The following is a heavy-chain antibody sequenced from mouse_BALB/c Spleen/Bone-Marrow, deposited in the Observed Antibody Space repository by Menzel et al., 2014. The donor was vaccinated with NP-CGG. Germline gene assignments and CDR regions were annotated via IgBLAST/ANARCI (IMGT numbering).Heavy chain of an antibody. CDR3: ASPSDGNPFAY. CDR2: IDPSDSET. CDR1: GYSFTSYW. V-gene: IGHV1S126*01. D-gene: IGHD2-1*01. Sequence: VQGVESGSQLVRPGASVKISCKASGYSFTSYWMHWVKQRPGQGLEWIGMIDPSDSETRLNQKFKDKATLTVDKSSSTAYMQLSSPTSEDSAVYYCASPSDGNPFAYWGQGTLVTVSA. J-gene: IGHJ3*01.